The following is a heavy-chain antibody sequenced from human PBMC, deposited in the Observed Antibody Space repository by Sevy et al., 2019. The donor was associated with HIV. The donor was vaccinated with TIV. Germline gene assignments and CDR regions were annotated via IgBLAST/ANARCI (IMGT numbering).Heavy chain of an antibody. D-gene: IGHD3-10*02. V-gene: IGHV3-23*01. CDR2: FSFGCGKI. Sequence: GGSLRLSCAASGFTFSSYAMSWVRQAPGKGLEWVSTFSFGCGKINYADSVKGRFTISRDNSKNTLYLQMHSLRAEDTAVYYCAREGCSKPHDYCCQGTLVTVSS. CDR3: AREGCSKPHDY. CDR1: GFTFSSYA. J-gene: IGHJ4*02.